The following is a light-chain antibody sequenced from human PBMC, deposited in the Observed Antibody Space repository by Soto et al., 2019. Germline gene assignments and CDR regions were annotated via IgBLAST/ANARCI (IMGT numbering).Light chain of an antibody. Sequence: QSVLTQPPATSGTPGQRVTISCSGSSSNIGSNTVHWYQHLPGTAPKLLIYSDNQRPSGVPDRFSGSKSGTSASLAISGLQSEAEADYYCAAWDDSLNAYVFGTGTKLTVL. J-gene: IGLJ1*01. CDR2: SDN. V-gene: IGLV1-44*01. CDR3: AAWDDSLNAYV. CDR1: SSNIGSNT.